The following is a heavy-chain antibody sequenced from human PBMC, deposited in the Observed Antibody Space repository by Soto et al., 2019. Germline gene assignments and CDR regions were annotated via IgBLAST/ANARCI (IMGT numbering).Heavy chain of an antibody. Sequence: VQVVESGGGLVQPGGSLRLSCAASGFTLSSYWMTWVRQAPGKGLEWVANIKEDGSETYYVDSVKGRFTISRDNAKNSLYLQLNSLRAEDTAVYYCAREVLVWFGEFLEDYYYHGMDVWGQGTTVTVSS. V-gene: IGHV3-7*05. CDR3: AREVLVWFGEFLEDYYYHGMDV. J-gene: IGHJ6*02. D-gene: IGHD3-10*01. CDR1: GFTLSSYW. CDR2: IKEDGSET.